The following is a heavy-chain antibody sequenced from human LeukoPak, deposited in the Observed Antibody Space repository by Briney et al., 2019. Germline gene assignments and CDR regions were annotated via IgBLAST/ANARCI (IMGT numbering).Heavy chain of an antibody. CDR1: GGSNSSYY. J-gene: IGHJ4*02. D-gene: IGHD4-23*01. Sequence: PSETLSLTCTVSGGSNSSYYWSWIRQPPGKGLEWIGYIYYSGSTNYNPSLKSRVTISVDTSKNQFSLKLSSVTAADTAVYYCARHTTTVVPFDYWGQGTLVTVSS. CDR3: ARHTTTVVPFDY. CDR2: IYYSGST. V-gene: IGHV4-59*08.